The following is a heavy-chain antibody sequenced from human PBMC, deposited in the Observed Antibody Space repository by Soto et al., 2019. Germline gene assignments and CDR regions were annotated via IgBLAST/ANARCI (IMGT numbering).Heavy chain of an antibody. D-gene: IGHD6-19*01. J-gene: IGHJ6*03. CDR2: ISGSGGST. V-gene: IGHV3-23*01. CDR3: AKSGGKQWLDYYYYYMDV. Sequence: GGSLRLSCAASGFTFSSYAMSWVRQAPGKGLEWVSAISGSGGSTYYADSVKGRFTISRDNSKNTLYLQMNSLRAEDTAVYYCAKSGGKQWLDYYYYYMDVWGKGTTVTVSS. CDR1: GFTFSSYA.